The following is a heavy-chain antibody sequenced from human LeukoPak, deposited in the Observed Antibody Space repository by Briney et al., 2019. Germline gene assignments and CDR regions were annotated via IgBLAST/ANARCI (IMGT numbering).Heavy chain of an antibody. CDR3: ARFKGLGLDY. Sequence: SETLSLTCTVSGGSISSSSYYWGWIRQPPGKGLEWIGSIYYSGSTYYNPSLKSRVTISVDTSKNQFSLKLSSVTAADTAVYYCARFKGLGLDYWGQGTLVTVSS. CDR1: GGSISSSSYY. CDR2: IYYSGST. D-gene: IGHD3-16*01. J-gene: IGHJ4*02. V-gene: IGHV4-39*07.